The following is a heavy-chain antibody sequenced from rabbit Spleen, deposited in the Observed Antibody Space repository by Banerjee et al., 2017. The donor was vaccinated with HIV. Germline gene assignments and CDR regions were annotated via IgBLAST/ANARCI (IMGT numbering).Heavy chain of an antibody. J-gene: IGHJ4*01. Sequence: QEQLVESGGGLVQPEGSLKLSCKASGFDFSSYGVSWVRQAPGKGLEWIGYIDPVFGITYYANWVNGRFTISSHNAQNTLFLQLNSLTAADTATYFCVREVAAKFSLWGQGTLVTVS. CDR3: VREVAAKFSL. CDR2: IDPVFGIT. D-gene: IGHD4-1*01. CDR1: GFDFSSYG. V-gene: IGHV1S47*01.